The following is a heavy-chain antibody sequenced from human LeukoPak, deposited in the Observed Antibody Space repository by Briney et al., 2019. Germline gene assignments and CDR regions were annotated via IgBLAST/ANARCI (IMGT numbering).Heavy chain of an antibody. CDR1: GFTFDDYA. Sequence: GGSLRLSCAASGFTFDDYAMHWVRQAPGKGLEWVSLISWDGGSTYYADSVKGRFTISRDNSKNSLYLQMNSLRAEDTALYYCAKDGSGSYHRYYFDYWGQGTLVTVSS. CDR2: ISWDGGST. CDR3: AKDGSGSYHRYYFDY. V-gene: IGHV3-43D*03. J-gene: IGHJ4*02. D-gene: IGHD3-10*01.